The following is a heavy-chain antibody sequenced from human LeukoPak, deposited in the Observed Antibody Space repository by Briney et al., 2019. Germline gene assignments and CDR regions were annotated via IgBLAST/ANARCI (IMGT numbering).Heavy chain of an antibody. CDR1: GFTFSSYE. Sequence: GGSLRLSCAASGFTFSSYEMIWVRQPPGKGLEWVSSIFPSGGEIHYADSVRGRFTISRDNSKSTLSLQMNSLRAEDTAIYYCATYRQVLLPFESWGQGTLVTVSS. J-gene: IGHJ4*02. CDR2: IFPSGGEI. CDR3: ATYRQVLLPFES. V-gene: IGHV3-23*01. D-gene: IGHD2-8*02.